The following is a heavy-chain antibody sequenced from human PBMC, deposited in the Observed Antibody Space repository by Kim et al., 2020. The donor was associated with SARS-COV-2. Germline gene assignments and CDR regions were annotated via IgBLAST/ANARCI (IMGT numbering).Heavy chain of an antibody. CDR1: GGSISSGGYY. CDR3: ASNLGYCSSTSCYGGYYYYGMDV. D-gene: IGHD2-2*01. J-gene: IGHJ6*02. CDR2: IYYSGST. V-gene: IGHV4-31*03. Sequence: SETLSLTCTVSGGSISSGGYYWSWIRQHPGKGLEWIGYIYYSGSTYYNPSLKSRVTISVDTSKNQFSLKLSSVTAADTAVYYCASNLGYCSSTSCYGGYYYYGMDVWGQWTTVTVSS.